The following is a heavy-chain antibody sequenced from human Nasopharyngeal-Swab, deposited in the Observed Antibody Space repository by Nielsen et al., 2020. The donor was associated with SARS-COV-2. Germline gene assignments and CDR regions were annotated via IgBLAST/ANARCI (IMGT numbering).Heavy chain of an antibody. V-gene: IGHV3-7*01. J-gene: IGHJ4*02. CDR2: IGQDGSEK. D-gene: IGHD1-1*01. Sequence: GGSLRLSCAASGFTFSTYWMTWVRQTPGKGLEWVANIGQDGSEKYYVDSVKGRFTISRDNAKNSVYLQMNSLRAEDTAVYYCARSAWTFDSWGQGTLVSVSS. CDR3: ARSAWTFDS. CDR1: GFTFSTYW.